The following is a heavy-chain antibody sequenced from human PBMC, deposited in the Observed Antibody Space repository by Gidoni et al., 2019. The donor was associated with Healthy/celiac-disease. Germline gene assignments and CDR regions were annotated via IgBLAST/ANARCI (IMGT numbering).Heavy chain of an antibody. V-gene: IGHV1-24*01. Sequence: QVQLVQSGAGVKKPGASVKVSCEVSGYTLPELSMHWVRQAPGKGLEWMGGFDPEDGETIYAQKFQGRVTMTEDTSTDTAYMELSSLRSEDTAVYYCATGYSGYGDGGRIDYWGQGTLVTVSS. D-gene: IGHD5-12*01. CDR2: FDPEDGET. CDR3: ATGYSGYGDGGRIDY. CDR1: GYTLPELS. J-gene: IGHJ4*02.